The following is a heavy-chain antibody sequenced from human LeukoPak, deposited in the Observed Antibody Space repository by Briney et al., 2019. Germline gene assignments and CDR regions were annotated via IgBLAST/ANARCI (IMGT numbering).Heavy chain of an antibody. D-gene: IGHD3-22*01. V-gene: IGHV4-38-2*02. CDR3: ARGPYSYDSSGAFDI. Sequence: SETLSLTCTVSGYSTSSGYYWGWIRQPPGEGLEWIGSIYHSGSTYYNPSLKSRVTISVDTSKNQFSPKLSSVTAADTAVYFCARGPYSYDSSGAFDIWGQGTMVTVSS. CDR2: IYHSGST. J-gene: IGHJ3*02. CDR1: GYSTSSGYY.